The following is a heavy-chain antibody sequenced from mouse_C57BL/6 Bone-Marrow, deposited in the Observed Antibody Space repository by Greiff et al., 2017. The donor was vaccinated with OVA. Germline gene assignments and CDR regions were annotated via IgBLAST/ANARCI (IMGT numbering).Heavy chain of an antibody. Sequence: VQLQQSGPELVKPGASVKISCKASGYTFTDYYMNWVKQSHGKSLEWIGDINPNNGGTSYNQKFKGKATLTVDKSSSTAYMELRSLTSEDSAVYYCARGWLRAWFAYWGQGTLVTVSA. CDR3: ARGWLRAWFAY. CDR1: GYTFTDYY. J-gene: IGHJ3*01. V-gene: IGHV1-26*01. CDR2: INPNNGGT. D-gene: IGHD2-3*01.